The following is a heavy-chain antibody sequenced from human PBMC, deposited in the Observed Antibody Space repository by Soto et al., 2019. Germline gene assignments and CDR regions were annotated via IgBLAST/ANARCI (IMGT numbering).Heavy chain of an antibody. CDR3: ARIRGATPDYYYGMDV. V-gene: IGHV2-70*01. Sequence: TEALRMSGNFGGFCLSTSGMCVSWIRQPPGKALEWLALIDWDDDKYYSTSLKTRLTISKDTSKNQVVLTMTNMDPVDTATYYCARIRGATPDYYYGMDVWGQRTTVNVSS. CDR2: IDWDDDK. J-gene: IGHJ6*02. D-gene: IGHD1-26*01. CDR1: GFCLSTSGMC.